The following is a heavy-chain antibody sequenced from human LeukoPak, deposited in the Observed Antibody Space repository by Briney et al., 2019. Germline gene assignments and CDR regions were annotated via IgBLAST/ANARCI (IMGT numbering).Heavy chain of an antibody. CDR3: ARAKNKYCSSTSCYFGYFDY. V-gene: IGHV4-61*02. D-gene: IGHD2-2*01. J-gene: IGHJ4*02. Sequence: PSETLSLTCTVSGGSISSGSYYWSWIRQPAGKGLEWIGRIYTSGSTNYNPSLKCRVTISVDTSKNQFSLKLSSVTAADTAVYYCARAKNKYCSSTSCYFGYFDYWGQGTLVTVSS. CDR1: GGSISSGSYY. CDR2: IYTSGST.